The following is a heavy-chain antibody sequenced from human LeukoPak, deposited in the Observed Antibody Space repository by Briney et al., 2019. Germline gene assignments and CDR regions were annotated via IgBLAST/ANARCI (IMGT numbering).Heavy chain of an antibody. D-gene: IGHD6-19*01. V-gene: IGHV3-7*01. CDR3: ARDPFGGMAVAGIDY. J-gene: IGHJ4*02. CDR2: IKQDGSEK. CDR1: GFTFSSYA. Sequence: GGSLRLSCAASGFTFSSYAMSWVRQAPGKGLEWVANIKQDGSEKYYVDSVKGRFTISRDNAKNSLYLQMNSLRAEDTAVYYCARDPFGGMAVAGIDYWGQGTLVTVSS.